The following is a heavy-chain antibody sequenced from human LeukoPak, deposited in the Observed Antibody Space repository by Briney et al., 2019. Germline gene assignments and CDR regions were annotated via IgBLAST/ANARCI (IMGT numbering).Heavy chain of an antibody. J-gene: IGHJ4*02. D-gene: IGHD6-25*01. CDR1: GGSLSSRDYY. CDR3: ARHHRSGYYEVDY. V-gene: IGHV4-39*01. Sequence: PSETLSLTRPVSGGSLSSRDYYWGRIPQPPGGGPEGVGTIYYSGSTSYNPSLKGRVTMSVDTSKNQFSLKLSSVTAADTAVYYCARHHRSGYYEVDYWGQGTLVTVSS. CDR2: IYYSGST.